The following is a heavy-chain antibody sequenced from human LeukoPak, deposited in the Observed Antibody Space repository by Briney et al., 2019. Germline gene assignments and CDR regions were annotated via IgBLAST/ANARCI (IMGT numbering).Heavy chain of an antibody. V-gene: IGHV1-2*04. Sequence: ASVKDSFKASGYTFTDYYMHWVRQAPGQRLEWMGWINPNSGGTNYAQKLQGWVTMTRDTSISTAYMELSRLRSDDTAVYYCARDNYGMDVWGKGTTVTVSS. CDR1: GYTFTDYY. CDR3: ARDNYGMDV. CDR2: INPNSGGT. J-gene: IGHJ6*04.